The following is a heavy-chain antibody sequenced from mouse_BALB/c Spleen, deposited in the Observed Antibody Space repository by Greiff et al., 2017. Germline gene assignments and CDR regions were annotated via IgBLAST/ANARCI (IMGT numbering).Heavy chain of an antibody. J-gene: IGHJ3*01. Sequence: EVQLVESGGGLVKPGGSLKLSCAASGFTFSSYAMSWVRQTPEKRLEWVASISSGGSTYYPDSVKGRFTISRDNARNILYLQMSSLRSEDTAMYYCARERTYDYDDGPFAYWGQGTLVTVSA. CDR2: ISSGGST. CDR1: GFTFSSYA. V-gene: IGHV5-6-5*01. CDR3: ARERTYDYDDGPFAY. D-gene: IGHD2-4*01.